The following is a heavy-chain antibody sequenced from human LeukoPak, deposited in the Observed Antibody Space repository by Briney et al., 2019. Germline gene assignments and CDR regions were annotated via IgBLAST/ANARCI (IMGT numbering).Heavy chain of an antibody. V-gene: IGHV3-11*04. Sequence: GGSLRLSCAGSGFAFSVHYMTWIRQAPGKGLEWLSYISGDGNTIYYADSVRGRFTISRDNAKNSLCLHMNSLRVEDTAVYYCASVFSHWGWPGDYYFDYWGQGTVVTVSS. J-gene: IGHJ4*02. CDR2: ISGDGNTI. CDR1: GFAFSVHY. CDR3: ASVFSHWGWPGDYYFDY. D-gene: IGHD3-16*01.